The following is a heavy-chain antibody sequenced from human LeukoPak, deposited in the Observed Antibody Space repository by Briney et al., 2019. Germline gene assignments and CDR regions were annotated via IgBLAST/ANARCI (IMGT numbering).Heavy chain of an antibody. Sequence: GRSLRLSCAASGFTFDDYAMLWVRHAPGKGLEWVSGISWNSGSIVYADSVKGRFTISRDNAKNSLYLQMNSLRAEDMALYYCAKVREVGATIGAFDIWGQGTMVTVSS. J-gene: IGHJ3*02. CDR3: AKVREVGATIGAFDI. V-gene: IGHV3-9*03. CDR1: GFTFDDYA. CDR2: ISWNSGSI. D-gene: IGHD1-26*01.